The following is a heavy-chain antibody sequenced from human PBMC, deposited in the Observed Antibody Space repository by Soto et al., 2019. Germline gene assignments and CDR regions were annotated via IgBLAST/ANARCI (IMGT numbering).Heavy chain of an antibody. J-gene: IGHJ4*02. V-gene: IGHV3-30*18. Sequence: QVQLVESGGGVVQPGRSLRLSCAASGFNFRSYGMHWVRQAPGKGLEWVAVISYGGSAKWYVDSVKGRFTISRDTSKNILYLQMNSLRAEDTAVYYCAKDEGAEDDILTGYPLFDYRGQGILVTVSS. CDR3: AKDEGAEDDILTGYPLFDY. CDR1: GFNFRSYG. D-gene: IGHD3-9*01. CDR2: ISYGGSAK.